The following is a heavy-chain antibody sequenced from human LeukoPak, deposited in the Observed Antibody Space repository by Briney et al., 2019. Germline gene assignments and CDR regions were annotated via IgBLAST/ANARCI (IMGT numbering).Heavy chain of an antibody. D-gene: IGHD3-10*01. Sequence: GGSLRLSCAASGYTFTSYGMHWVRQAPGKGLEWVAAIWYDGSKKIYADSVRGRFTISRDDSKNTLYLQMNSLRAEDTAVYYCARDLSYGSGEFWGQGTLVTVSS. CDR3: ARDLSYGSGEF. CDR1: GYTFTSYG. V-gene: IGHV3-33*01. J-gene: IGHJ4*02. CDR2: IWYDGSKK.